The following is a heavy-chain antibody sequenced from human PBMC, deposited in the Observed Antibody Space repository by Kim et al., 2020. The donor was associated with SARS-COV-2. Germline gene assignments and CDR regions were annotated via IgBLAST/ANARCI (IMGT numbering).Heavy chain of an antibody. CDR3: TTEAGGYY. Sequence: GGKTDYAAHVRGRFTISRDDSKNTRYLRMNGLKTEDTAVYYCTTEAGGYYWGQGTLVTVSS. CDR2: GGKT. D-gene: IGHD3-10*01. J-gene: IGHJ4*02. V-gene: IGHV3-15*01.